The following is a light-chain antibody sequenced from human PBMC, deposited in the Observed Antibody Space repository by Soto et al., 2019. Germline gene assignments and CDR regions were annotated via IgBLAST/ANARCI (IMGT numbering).Light chain of an antibody. CDR2: EVR. CDR1: ISDVGGYNY. V-gene: IGLV2-14*01. CDR3: SSYTGSSTHVV. Sequence: QSVLTQPASVSGSPVQSITISCTGTISDVGGYNYVSWYQQHPGKAPKLMIYEVRNRPSGVSNRFSGSKSGTTASLTISGLQAEDEADYYCSSYTGSSTHVVFGGGTKVTVL. J-gene: IGLJ2*01.